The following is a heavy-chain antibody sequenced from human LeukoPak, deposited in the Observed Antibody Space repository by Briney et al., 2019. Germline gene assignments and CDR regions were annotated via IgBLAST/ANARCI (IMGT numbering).Heavy chain of an antibody. CDR1: GFTFSTYA. J-gene: IGHJ4*02. V-gene: IGHV3-23*01. D-gene: IGHD5-18*01. Sequence: GGSLRLSCAASGFTFSTYAMSWVRQAPGKGLEWVSVISGSGGLTFYADSVEGRFTISRDNSKNTLYLQMNSLRAEDTAVYYCAKHTLLRGYSYGFDYWGQGTLVTVSS. CDR2: ISGSGGLT. CDR3: AKHTLLRGYSYGFDY.